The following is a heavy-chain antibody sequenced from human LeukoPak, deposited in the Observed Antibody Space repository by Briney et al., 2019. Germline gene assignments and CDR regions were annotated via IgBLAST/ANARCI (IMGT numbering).Heavy chain of an antibody. J-gene: IGHJ4*02. CDR3: ARGGNYYDSTSLGH. V-gene: IGHV1-8*01. CDR1: GYTFTSYD. D-gene: IGHD3-22*01. Sequence: ASVKVSCKASGYTFTSYDINWVRQATGQRLEWMGWMNPNSGNTGYAQKFQGRVTMTRNTSISTAYMELSSLRSEDTAVYYCARGGNYYDSTSLGHWGQGTLVTVSS. CDR2: MNPNSGNT.